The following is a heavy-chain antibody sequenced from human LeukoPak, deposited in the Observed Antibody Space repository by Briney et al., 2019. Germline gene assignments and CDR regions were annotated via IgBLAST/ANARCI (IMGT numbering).Heavy chain of an antibody. CDR1: GFAFSSYV. CDR2: ISGSGGST. D-gene: IGHD3-10*01. Sequence: QPGGSLRLSCAASGFAFSSYVMNWVRQAPGKELEWVSAISGSGGSTYYADSVKGRFTISRDNSKNTLYLQMNSLRAEDTAVYYCAKPVRGVIAYDYWGQGTLVTVSS. CDR3: AKPVRGVIAYDY. V-gene: IGHV3-23*01. J-gene: IGHJ4*02.